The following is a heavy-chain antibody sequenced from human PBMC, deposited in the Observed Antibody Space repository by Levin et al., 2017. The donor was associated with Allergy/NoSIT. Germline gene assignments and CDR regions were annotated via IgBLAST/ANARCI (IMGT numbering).Heavy chain of an antibody. CDR2: INPNSGGT. V-gene: IGHV1-2*02. CDR3: ARDPKDFSSWRIYHLFDY. D-gene: IGHD6-13*01. CDR1: GYTFTGYY. Sequence: ASVKVSCKASGYTFTGYYMHWVRQAPGQGLEWMGWINPNSGGTNYAQKFQGRVTMTRDTSISTAYMELSRLRSDDTAVYYCARDPKDFSSWRIYHLFDYWGQGTLVTVS. J-gene: IGHJ4*02.